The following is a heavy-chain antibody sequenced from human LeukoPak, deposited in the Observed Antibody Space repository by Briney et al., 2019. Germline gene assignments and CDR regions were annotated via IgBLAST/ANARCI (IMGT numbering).Heavy chain of an antibody. CDR2: TYPGDSDP. CDR1: GYSFTSHW. Sequence: GESLKISCKGSGYSFTSHWIGWVRQMPGKGLEWMGITYPGDSDPRYSPSFQGQVTISADKSISTAYLQWSSLKASDSAMYYCVRHGLGSSWFGFDYWGQGTLVTVSS. V-gene: IGHV5-51*01. CDR3: VRHGLGSSWFGFDY. J-gene: IGHJ4*02. D-gene: IGHD6-13*01.